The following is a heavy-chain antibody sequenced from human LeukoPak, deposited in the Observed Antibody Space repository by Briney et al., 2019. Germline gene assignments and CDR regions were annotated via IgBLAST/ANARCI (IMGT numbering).Heavy chain of an antibody. CDR1: GFTYSDYY. CDR2: ISSSGSTI. CDR3: ARDLNSIVGATREFDY. Sequence: GGSLRLSCAASGFTYSDYYMSWIRQAPGKGLEWVSYISSSGSTIYYADSVKGRFTISRDNAKNSLYLQMNSLRAEDTAVYYCARDLNSIVGATREFDYWGQGTLVTVSS. D-gene: IGHD1-26*01. V-gene: IGHV3-11*04. J-gene: IGHJ4*02.